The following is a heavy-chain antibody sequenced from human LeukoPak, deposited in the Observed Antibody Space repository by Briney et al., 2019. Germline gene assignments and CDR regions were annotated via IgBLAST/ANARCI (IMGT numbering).Heavy chain of an antibody. CDR3: ARGPYYYDSSGYYAPAGVDY. V-gene: IGHV1-69*04. CDR2: IIPILGIA. J-gene: IGHJ4*02. CDR1: GGTFSSYA. D-gene: IGHD3-22*01. Sequence: SVKVSCKASGGTFSSYAISWVRQAPGQGLEWMGRIIPILGIANYAQKFQGRVTITADKSTSTAYMELSSLRSEDTAVYYCARGPYYYDSSGYYAPAGVDYWGQGTLVTVSS.